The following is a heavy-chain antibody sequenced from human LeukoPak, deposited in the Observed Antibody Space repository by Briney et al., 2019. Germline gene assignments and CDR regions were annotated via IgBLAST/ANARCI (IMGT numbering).Heavy chain of an antibody. CDR2: IRNKARSYTT. CDR1: GFSFSDHY. Sequence: PGGSLRLSCAASGFSFSDHYMDWVRQAPGQGLEWVGRIRNKARSYTTEYAASVTGRFTISRDDSKNSLHLQMYSLTIEDTAVYYCTGGRSDRGYYGFDVWGQGTTVIVSS. CDR3: TGGRSDRGYYGFDV. J-gene: IGHJ6*02. V-gene: IGHV3-72*01.